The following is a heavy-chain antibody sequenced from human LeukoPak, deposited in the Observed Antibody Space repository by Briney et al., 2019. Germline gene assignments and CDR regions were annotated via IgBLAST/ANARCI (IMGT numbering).Heavy chain of an antibody. D-gene: IGHD6-19*01. CDR1: GFTFSDHF. V-gene: IGHV3-72*01. CDR3: VRVGSVAGSDYLDY. J-gene: IGHJ4*02. CDR2: SRNKAKSYTT. Sequence: PGGSLRLSCVVSGFTFSDHFLDWVRQAPGKGLEWVGRSRNKAKSYTTAYAVSVKCRFTISRDDSQSSLYLQMNSLKTEDTAVYYCVRVGSVAGSDYLDYWGQGNLVTVSS.